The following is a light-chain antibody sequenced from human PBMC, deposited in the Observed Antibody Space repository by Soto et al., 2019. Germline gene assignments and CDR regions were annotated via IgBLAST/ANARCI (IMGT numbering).Light chain of an antibody. Sequence: EIVLTQSPGTLSLSPGERATLSCRASQSVSNNYLAWYQQKPGQAPRLLIYGASNRATGIPARFSGSGSGTEFTLTITSLQSEDFALYHCQQYHIWPPITFGQGTRLEIK. CDR2: GAS. CDR1: QSVSNN. V-gene: IGKV3D-15*01. J-gene: IGKJ5*01. CDR3: QQYHIWPPIT.